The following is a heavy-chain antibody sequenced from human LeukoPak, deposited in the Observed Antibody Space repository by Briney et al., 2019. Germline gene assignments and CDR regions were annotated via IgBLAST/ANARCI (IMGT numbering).Heavy chain of an antibody. CDR3: ARHPPFYDIFTGSYKDY. D-gene: IGHD3-9*01. V-gene: IGHV4-59*08. CDR1: GGSISSYY. Sequence: SETLSLSCTVSGGSISSYYWSWIRQPPGKGLEWIGYIFYSGSTNCNPSLKSRVTISVDTSKNQFSLKLTSVTAADTAVYYCARHPPFYDIFTGSYKDYWGQGTLVTVSS. J-gene: IGHJ4*02. CDR2: IFYSGST.